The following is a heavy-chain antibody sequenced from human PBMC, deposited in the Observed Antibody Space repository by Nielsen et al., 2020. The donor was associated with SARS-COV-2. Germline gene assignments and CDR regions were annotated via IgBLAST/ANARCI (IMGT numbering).Heavy chain of an antibody. Sequence: SVKVSCKASGGTFSSYAISWVRQAPGQGLEWMGGIIPIFGTANYAQKFQGRVTMTRDTSTSTVYMELSSLRSEDTAVYYCARSPGNGVVVVPAYYMDVWGKGTTVTVSS. D-gene: IGHD2-2*01. CDR3: ARSPGNGVVVVPAYYMDV. CDR1: GGTFSSYA. V-gene: IGHV1-69*05. J-gene: IGHJ6*03. CDR2: IIPIFGTA.